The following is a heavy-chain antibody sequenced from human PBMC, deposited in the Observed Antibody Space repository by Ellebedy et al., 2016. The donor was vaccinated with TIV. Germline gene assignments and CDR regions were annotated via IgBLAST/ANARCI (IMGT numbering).Heavy chain of an antibody. CDR3: ARVGSGYYDSRAGAFDI. CDR1: GFTVSSNY. CDR2: IYSGGST. J-gene: IGHJ3*02. Sequence: GGSLRLXCAASGFTVSSNYMSWVRQAPGKGLEWVSVIYSGGSTYYADSVKGRFTISRDNSKNTLYLQMNSLRAEDTAVYYCARVGSGYYDSRAGAFDIWGQGTMVTVSS. V-gene: IGHV3-53*01. D-gene: IGHD3-22*01.